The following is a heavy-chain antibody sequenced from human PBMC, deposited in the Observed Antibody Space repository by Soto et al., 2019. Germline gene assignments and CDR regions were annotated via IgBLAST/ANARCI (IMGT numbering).Heavy chain of an antibody. Sequence: QVQLVQSGAEVKKPGASVKVSCKASGYTFTGYYMHWVRQAPGQGLEWMGWINPNSGGTNYAQKFQGRVTMTRDTSISTAYMELSRLRSDDTAVYYCARDSTGIAVAQEGWFDPWGQGTLVTVSS. J-gene: IGHJ5*02. CDR1: GYTFTGYY. CDR3: ARDSTGIAVAQEGWFDP. D-gene: IGHD6-19*01. V-gene: IGHV1-2*02. CDR2: INPNSGGT.